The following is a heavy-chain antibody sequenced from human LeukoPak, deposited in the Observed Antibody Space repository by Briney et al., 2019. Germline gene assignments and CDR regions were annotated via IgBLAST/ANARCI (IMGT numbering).Heavy chain of an antibody. Sequence: PGGSLTLSCAASGITFSNYEMNWVLQAQGKGLEWVSYISSRGTTTHYADSVKGRFIISRDNAENSLYPQMNSLRVEDTALYHCVRDRGTATVRSFDIWGQGTMVTVSS. D-gene: IGHD4-17*01. V-gene: IGHV3-48*03. CDR2: ISSRGTTT. CDR3: VRDRGTATVRSFDI. CDR1: GITFSNYE. J-gene: IGHJ3*02.